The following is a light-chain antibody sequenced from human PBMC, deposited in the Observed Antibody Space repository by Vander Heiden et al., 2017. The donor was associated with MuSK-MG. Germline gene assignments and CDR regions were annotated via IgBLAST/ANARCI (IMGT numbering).Light chain of an antibody. CDR2: DAS. J-gene: IGKJ2*01. CDR3: QQYDNLPST. Sequence: MTQSPSSLSASVGDRVTITCQASQDISNYLNWYQQKPGKAPKLLIYDASNLETGVPSRFSGSGSGTDFTFTISSLQPEDIATYYCQQYDNLPSTFGPGTKLEIK. CDR1: QDISNY. V-gene: IGKV1-33*01.